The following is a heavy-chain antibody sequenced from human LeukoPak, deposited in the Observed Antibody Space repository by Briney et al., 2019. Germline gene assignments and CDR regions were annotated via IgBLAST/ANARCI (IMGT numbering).Heavy chain of an antibody. CDR3: KGAWS. CDR2: ISWNSGSI. V-gene: IGHV3-9*01. J-gene: IGHJ4*02. D-gene: IGHD3-3*01. Sequence: GRSLRLSCAASGFTFDDYAMHWVRQAPGKGLEWVSGISWNSGSIGYADSVKGRFTISRDNSKNTLFLQMNSLRAEDTAVYYCKGAWSWGQGTLVTVSS. CDR1: GFTFDDYA.